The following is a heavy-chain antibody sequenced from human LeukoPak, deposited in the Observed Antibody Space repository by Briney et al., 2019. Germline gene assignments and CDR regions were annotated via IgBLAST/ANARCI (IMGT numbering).Heavy chain of an antibody. J-gene: IGHJ6*04. CDR2: TNRRGDIT. D-gene: IGHD3-10*02. CDR3: AELGITMIGGV. Sequence: PGGSLRLSCAASGYTFGDYGMSWVRQVPGKVLEWVSGTNRRGDITGYADFVKGRFTISRDNAKNSLYLQMNSLRAEDTAVYYCAELGITMIGGVWGKGTTVTISS. V-gene: IGHV3-20*04. CDR1: GYTFGDYG.